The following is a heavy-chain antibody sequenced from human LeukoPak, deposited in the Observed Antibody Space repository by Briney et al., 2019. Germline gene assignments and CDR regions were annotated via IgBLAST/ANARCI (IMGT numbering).Heavy chain of an antibody. D-gene: IGHD2-2*01. CDR1: GFTVSSNY. CDR3: ARAVVPAPWFDP. V-gene: IGHV3-53*01. Sequence: GGSLRLSCAASGFTVSSNYMSWVRQAPGKGLKWVSVIYSGGSTYYADSVKGRFTISRDNSKNTLYLQMNSLRAEDTAVYYCARAVVPAPWFDPWGQGTLVTVSS. CDR2: IYSGGST. J-gene: IGHJ5*02.